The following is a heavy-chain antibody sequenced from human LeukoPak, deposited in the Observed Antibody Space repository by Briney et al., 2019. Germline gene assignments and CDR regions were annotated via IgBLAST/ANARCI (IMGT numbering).Heavy chain of an antibody. CDR3: LVTCYGAIY. J-gene: IGHJ4*02. CDR1: GFTFCTYG. V-gene: IGHV3-30*03. Sequence: GGSLRLSCAASGFTFCTYGMHWVRQAPGKGLEWVAVISYDGSNKYYADSVKGRFTVSRDNSKNTLYLQMDSLRADDTAMYYCLVTCYGAIYWGRGTLVTVPS. CDR2: ISYDGSNK. D-gene: IGHD4/OR15-4a*01.